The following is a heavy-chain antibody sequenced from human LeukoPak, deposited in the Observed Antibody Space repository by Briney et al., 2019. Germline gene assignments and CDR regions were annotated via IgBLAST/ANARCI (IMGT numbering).Heavy chain of an antibody. J-gene: IGHJ4*02. Sequence: GGSLRLSCAASGFTFSSYSMNWVRQAPGKGLEWVSSISSSSSYIYYADSVKGRFTISRDNAKNSLYLQMNSLRAEDTAVYYCARAQREYSSSDYWGQGTLVTVSS. CDR1: GFTFSSYS. V-gene: IGHV3-21*01. CDR2: ISSSSSYI. CDR3: ARAQREYSSSDY. D-gene: IGHD6-6*01.